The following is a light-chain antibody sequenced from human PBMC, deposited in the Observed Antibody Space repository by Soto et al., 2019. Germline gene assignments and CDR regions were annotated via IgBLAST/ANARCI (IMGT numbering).Light chain of an antibody. CDR2: AAS. CDR3: QQSYSTTWT. V-gene: IGKV1-39*01. CDR1: QGISTY. Sequence: DIQITQSPSSLSESAGDRVTITCRASQGISTYLNWYQQKPGKAPKLLIYAASSLQSGVPSRFSGSGSETDFTLTISSLQPEDFATYSCQQSYSTTWTFGQGTKVEIQ. J-gene: IGKJ1*01.